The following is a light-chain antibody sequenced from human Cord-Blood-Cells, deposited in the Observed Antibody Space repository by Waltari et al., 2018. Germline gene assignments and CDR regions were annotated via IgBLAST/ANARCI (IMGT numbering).Light chain of an antibody. CDR1: SSHIGAGYD. CDR2: GNS. V-gene: IGLV1-40*01. Sequence: QSVLTPPPPVSWAPGQRVTISCTGSSSHIGAGYDVHWNPQLPGTAPKLLIYGNSNRPSGVPDRFSGSKSGTSASLAITGLQAEDEADYYCQSYDSSLSGYVFGTGTKVTVL. CDR3: QSYDSSLSGYV. J-gene: IGLJ1*01.